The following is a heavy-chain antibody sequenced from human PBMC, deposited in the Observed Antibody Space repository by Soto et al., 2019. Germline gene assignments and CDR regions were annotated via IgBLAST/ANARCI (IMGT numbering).Heavy chain of an antibody. CDR3: AKSPRGIVVVVAAVYAEYFQH. Sequence: GGSLRLSCAASGFTFSSYAMSWVRQAPGKGLEWVSAISGSGGSTYYADSVKGRFTISRDNSKNTRYLQMNSLRAEDTAGYYCAKSPRGIVVVVAAVYAEYFQHWGQGTLVTVSS. CDR2: ISGSGGST. D-gene: IGHD2-15*01. J-gene: IGHJ1*01. V-gene: IGHV3-23*01. CDR1: GFTFSSYA.